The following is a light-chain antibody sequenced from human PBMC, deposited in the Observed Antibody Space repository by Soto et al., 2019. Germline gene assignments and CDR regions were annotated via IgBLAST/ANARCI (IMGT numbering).Light chain of an antibody. CDR2: DAS. CDR3: QQYSTYPWT. V-gene: IGKV1-5*01. CDR1: QSISSW. Sequence: DIQMTQSPSTLSASVVDRVTITCWSSQSISSWLAWYQQKPGKAPKVLIFDASSLESGVPSRFSGSGSATESTLTISSLQPDDFATYYCQQYSTYPWTFGQGTKVDIK. J-gene: IGKJ1*01.